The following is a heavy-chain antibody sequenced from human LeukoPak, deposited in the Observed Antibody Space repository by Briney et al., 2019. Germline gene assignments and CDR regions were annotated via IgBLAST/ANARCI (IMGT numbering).Heavy chain of an antibody. CDR2: IKSKTDGGTT. D-gene: IGHD1-26*01. CDR3: STDLVYSGSY. Sequence: GGSLRLSCTVSGFTVSINSTSWVRQAPGKGLEWVGRIKSKTDGGTTDYAAPVKGRFTISRDDSKNTLHLQMDSLKTEDTAVYYCSTDLVYSGSYWGQGTLVTVSS. CDR1: GFTVSINS. J-gene: IGHJ4*02. V-gene: IGHV3-15*01.